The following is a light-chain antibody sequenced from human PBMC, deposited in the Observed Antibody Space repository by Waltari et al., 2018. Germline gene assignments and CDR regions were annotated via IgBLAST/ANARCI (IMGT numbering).Light chain of an antibody. CDR1: SSDVGGYNY. J-gene: IGLJ3*02. CDR2: EVS. Sequence: QSALTQPASVSGSPGQAITISCTGTSSDVGGYNYVSWYQQHPGKAPKLMIYEVSNRPSGVSNRFPGSKSCNTASLTISGLQAEDEADYYCSSYTSSSTWVFGGGTKLTVL. V-gene: IGLV2-14*01. CDR3: SSYTSSSTWV.